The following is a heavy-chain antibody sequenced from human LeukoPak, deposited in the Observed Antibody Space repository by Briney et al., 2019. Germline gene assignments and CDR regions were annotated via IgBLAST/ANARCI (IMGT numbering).Heavy chain of an antibody. J-gene: IGHJ4*02. D-gene: IGHD1-14*01. CDR1: GFTFSDCY. CDR2: ISPDDTDV. CDR3: ARNHGDY. Sequence: GGSLRLSCVASGFTFSDCYMSWIRQAPGKGLEWVSYISPDDTDVDYADSLKGRFTISRDNAKNSLFLQMNSLRAEDTAVYYCARNHGDYWGQGTVVTVSS. V-gene: IGHV3-11*04.